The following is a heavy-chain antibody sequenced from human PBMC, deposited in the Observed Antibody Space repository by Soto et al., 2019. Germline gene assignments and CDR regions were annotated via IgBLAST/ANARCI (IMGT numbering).Heavy chain of an antibody. J-gene: IGHJ6*02. V-gene: IGHV3-33*01. D-gene: IGHD5-18*01. CDR3: ARDREYSYASHGMDV. CDR2: IWYDGSNK. Sequence: QVQLVESGGGVVQPGRSLRLSCAASGFTFSSYGMHWVRQAPGKGLEWVAVIWYDGSNKYYADSVKGRFTISRDNSKNKLYLQMNSLRAEDTAVYYCARDREYSYASHGMDVWGQGTTVTVSS. CDR1: GFTFSSYG.